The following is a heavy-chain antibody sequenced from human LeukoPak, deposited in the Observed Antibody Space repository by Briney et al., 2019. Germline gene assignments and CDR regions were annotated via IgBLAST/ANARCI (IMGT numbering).Heavy chain of an antibody. CDR2: IYYSGRT. D-gene: IGHD1-26*01. V-gene: IGHV4-59*01. Sequence: SSETLSLTCTVSGGSISSYYWSWIRQPPGKGLDWIGYIYYSGRTNYNPSLKSRVTISVDTSKNQFSLKLSSVTAADTAVYYCARGIVGAHNCLNAFDLWGQGTMVSVSS. CDR3: ARGIVGAHNCLNAFDL. CDR1: GGSISSYY. J-gene: IGHJ3*01.